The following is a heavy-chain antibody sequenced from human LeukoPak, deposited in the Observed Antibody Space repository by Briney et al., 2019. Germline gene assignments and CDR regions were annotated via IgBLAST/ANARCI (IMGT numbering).Heavy chain of an antibody. Sequence: PGGSLRLSCAASGRTFAEYYMHWIRQAPGKGLEWVPFIGGTAGNTYYADSVKGRFTISRDNAKNSLYLQMNSLRAEDTAVYYCAREWSAFDIWGQGTMVTVSS. CDR3: AREWSAFDI. V-gene: IGHV3-11*04. D-gene: IGHD2-8*01. J-gene: IGHJ3*02. CDR1: GRTFAEYY. CDR2: IGGTAGNT.